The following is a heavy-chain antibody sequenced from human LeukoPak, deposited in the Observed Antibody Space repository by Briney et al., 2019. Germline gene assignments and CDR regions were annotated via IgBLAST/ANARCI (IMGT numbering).Heavy chain of an antibody. Sequence: VKVSCKVSGYTLTELSMHWVRQAPGKGLEWMGGFDPEDGETIYAQKFQGRVTMTEDTSTDTAYMELSSLRYEDTAVYYCATETIISPSHPLVREGNWFDPWGQGTLVTVSS. D-gene: IGHD2-2*01. CDR3: ATETIISPSHPLVREGNWFDP. J-gene: IGHJ5*02. V-gene: IGHV1-24*01. CDR1: GYTLTELS. CDR2: FDPEDGET.